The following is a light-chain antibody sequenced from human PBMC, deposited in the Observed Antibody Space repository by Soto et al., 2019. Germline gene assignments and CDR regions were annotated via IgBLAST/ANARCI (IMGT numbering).Light chain of an antibody. V-gene: IGKV3-11*01. CDR1: QNVDKF. CDR2: GAS. CDR3: QQRSDWPPIT. Sequence: EIELIQSPATLSLSPGETATLSCRASQNVDKFLAWYQQRPGQPPRLLIYGASTRATGMPARFSGSGSGTDFTLTTNSREPDDFAVYYCQQRSDWPPITFGQGTRLEIK. J-gene: IGKJ5*01.